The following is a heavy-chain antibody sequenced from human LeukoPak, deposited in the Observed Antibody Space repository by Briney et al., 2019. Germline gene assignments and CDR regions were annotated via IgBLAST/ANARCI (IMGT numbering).Heavy chain of an antibody. Sequence: TSETLSLTCTVSGGSISSYYWSWIRQPPGKGLEWIGYIYYSGSTNYNPSLKSRVTISVDTSKNQFSLKLSSVTAADTAVYYCSITIFGVVNIDIWGQGTMVTVSS. V-gene: IGHV4-59*08. CDR2: IYYSGST. D-gene: IGHD3-3*01. CDR1: GGSISSYY. CDR3: SITIFGVVNIDI. J-gene: IGHJ3*02.